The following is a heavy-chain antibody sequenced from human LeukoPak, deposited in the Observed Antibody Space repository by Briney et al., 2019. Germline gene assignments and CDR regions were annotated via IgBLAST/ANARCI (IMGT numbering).Heavy chain of an antibody. J-gene: IGHJ4*02. Sequence: ETLSLPCTVSGGSISSRSYYWGWLRQPPGKELEWIGSIYYSGETHYNPSLHSRVVMSVDTSNNHFSLKLTSVTAPDTAVYYCARTVGTHRFDYWGQGTLVTVSS. CDR2: IYYSGET. D-gene: IGHD4-23*01. V-gene: IGHV4-39*02. CDR3: ARTVGTHRFDY. CDR1: GGSISSRSYY.